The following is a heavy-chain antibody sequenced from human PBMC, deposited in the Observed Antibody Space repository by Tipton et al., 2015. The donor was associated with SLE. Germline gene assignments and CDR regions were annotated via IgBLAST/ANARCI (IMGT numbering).Heavy chain of an antibody. CDR2: IYYSGNT. V-gene: IGHV4-39*07. Sequence: TLSLTCTVSGGSISNNHYFWGWIRQPPGKGLEWIGTIYYSGNTYYNPSLKSRVTISGDTSKNQISLKRSSVTAADTAVYFCAHGGVGAPNLWWYWGQGTLVTVSS. J-gene: IGHJ4*02. D-gene: IGHD1-26*01. CDR1: GGSISNNHYF. CDR3: AHGGVGAPNLWWY.